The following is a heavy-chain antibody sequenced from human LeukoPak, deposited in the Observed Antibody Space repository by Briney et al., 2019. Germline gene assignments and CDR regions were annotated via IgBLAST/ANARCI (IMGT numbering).Heavy chain of an antibody. CDR3: ARVGIRFLEWLSPGGYYYMDV. V-gene: IGHV1-46*03. D-gene: IGHD3-3*01. Sequence: ASVKVSCKASGYTFTSYYMHWVRQAPGQGLEWMGIINPSGGSTSYAQKFQGRATMTRDTSTSTVYMELSSLRSEDTAVYYCARVGIRFLEWLSPGGYYYMDVWGKGTTVTVSS. CDR2: INPSGGST. CDR1: GYTFTSYY. J-gene: IGHJ6*03.